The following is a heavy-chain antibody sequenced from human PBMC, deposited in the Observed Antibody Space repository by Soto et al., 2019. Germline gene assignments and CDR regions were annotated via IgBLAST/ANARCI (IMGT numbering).Heavy chain of an antibody. CDR3: ARAKRPKFSYYHGMDV. CDR2: ISASSSYA. V-gene: IGHV3-11*05. Sequence: GGSLRLSCEASGFTFSDYYMSWVRQAPGKGLEYISYISASSSYANYADSVKGRFTISRDNAKNSLYLQMNSLGAQDTAVYYCARAKRPKFSYYHGMDVWGQGTTVTVSS. CDR1: GFTFSDYY. J-gene: IGHJ6*02.